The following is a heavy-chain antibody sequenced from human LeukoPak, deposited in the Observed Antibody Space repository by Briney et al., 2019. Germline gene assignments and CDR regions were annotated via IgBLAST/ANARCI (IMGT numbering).Heavy chain of an antibody. J-gene: IGHJ5*02. Sequence: SQTLSLTCAVSGGSISSGSYSWSWIRQPPGKGLEWIGYIYHSGSTYYNPSLKSRVTISVDRSKNQFSLKLSSVTAADTAVYYCVSLAAAGDNWFDPWGQGTLVTVSS. CDR1: GGSISSGSYS. V-gene: IGHV4-30-2*01. CDR2: IYHSGST. D-gene: IGHD6-13*01. CDR3: VSLAAAGDNWFDP.